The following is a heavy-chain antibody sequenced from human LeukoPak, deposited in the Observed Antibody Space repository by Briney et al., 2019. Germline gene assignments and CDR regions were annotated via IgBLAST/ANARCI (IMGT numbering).Heavy chain of an antibody. CDR1: GFTFSSYG. D-gene: IGHD2-2*01. J-gene: IGHJ4*02. Sequence: GGSLRLSRVASGFTFSSYGMHWVRQAPGKGLEWVAFIRYDGSNKYYADSVKGRFTISRDNSKNTLSLQMNSLRPEDTAVYYCAKGYCSGTSCYSGLDWGQGILVTVSS. V-gene: IGHV3-30*02. CDR2: IRYDGSNK. CDR3: AKGYCSGTSCYSGLD.